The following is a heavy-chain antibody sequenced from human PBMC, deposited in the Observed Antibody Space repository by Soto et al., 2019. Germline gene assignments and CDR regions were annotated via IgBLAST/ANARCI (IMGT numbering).Heavy chain of an antibody. D-gene: IGHD3-3*02. V-gene: IGHV3-66*01. Sequence: GGSLRLSCAASGFIVSSDYMSWVRQAPGKGLEWVSVIYSNGNTYYAASVEGRFTISRDNPKNTLFLQMNRLRVEDTAIYYCARGAIFGVALVAWGQGTLVTVSS. CDR3: ARGAIFGVALVA. CDR2: IYSNGNT. J-gene: IGHJ5*02. CDR1: GFIVSSDY.